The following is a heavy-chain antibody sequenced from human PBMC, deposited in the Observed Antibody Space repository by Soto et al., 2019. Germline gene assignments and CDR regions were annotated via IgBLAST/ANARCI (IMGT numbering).Heavy chain of an antibody. CDR1: GDIFIGYS. D-gene: IGHD5-12*01. V-gene: IGHV1-69*14. CDR3: ARDLGSGYDPGDY. J-gene: IGHJ4*02. CDR2: IIPIFGTT. Sequence: QVKLVKSGAEVKKPGSSVKVSCKTSGDIFIGYSISWVRQAPGQGLEWMGGIIPIFGTTNYAQRFHGRVTITADKSTSTVYMELYSLKSEDTAVYYCARDLGSGYDPGDYWGQGTLVTVSS.